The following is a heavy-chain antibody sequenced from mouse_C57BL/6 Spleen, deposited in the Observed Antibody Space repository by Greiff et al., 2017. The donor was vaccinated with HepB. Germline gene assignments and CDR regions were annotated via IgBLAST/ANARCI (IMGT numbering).Heavy chain of an antibody. CDR3: ARRGVRPGAMDY. Sequence: QVQLQQSGAELVKPGASVKISCKASGYAFSSYWMNWVKQRPGKGLEWIGQIYPGDGDTNYNGKFKGKATLTADKSSSTAYMQLSSLTSEDSAVYFCARRGVRPGAMDYGGQGTSVTVSS. V-gene: IGHV1-80*01. CDR2: IYPGDGDT. J-gene: IGHJ4*01. CDR1: GYAFSSYW.